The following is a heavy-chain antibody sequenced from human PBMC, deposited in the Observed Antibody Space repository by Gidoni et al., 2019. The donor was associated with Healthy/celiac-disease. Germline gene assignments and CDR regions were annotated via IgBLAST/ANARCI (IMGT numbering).Heavy chain of an antibody. CDR2: ISWDGGST. V-gene: IGHV3-43D*03. CDR1: GFTFDDYA. D-gene: IGHD2-15*01. Sequence: EVQLVESGGVVVQPGGSLRLSCAASGFTFDDYAMHWVRQAPVKGLEWVSLISWDGGSTYYADSVKGRFTISRDNSKNSLYLQMNSLRAEDTALYYCAKGSHGYCSGGSCHLPLDYWGQGTLVTVSS. CDR3: AKGSHGYCSGGSCHLPLDY. J-gene: IGHJ4*02.